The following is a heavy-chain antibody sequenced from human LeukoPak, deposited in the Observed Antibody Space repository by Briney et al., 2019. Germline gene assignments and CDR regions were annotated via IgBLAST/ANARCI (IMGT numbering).Heavy chain of an antibody. Sequence: GGSLRLSCAASGFTFSSYEMNWVRQAPGKGLEWVSYISSSSSTIYYADSVKGRFTISRDNAKNSLYLQMNSLRAEDTAVYYCARGGIRRYSSGWYYFDYWGQGTLVTVSS. CDR2: ISSSSSTI. V-gene: IGHV3-48*01. J-gene: IGHJ4*02. D-gene: IGHD6-19*01. CDR3: ARGGIRRYSSGWYYFDY. CDR1: GFTFSSYE.